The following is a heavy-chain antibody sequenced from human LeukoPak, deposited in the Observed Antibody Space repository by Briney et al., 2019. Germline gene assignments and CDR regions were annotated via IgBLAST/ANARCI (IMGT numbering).Heavy chain of an antibody. CDR1: GFTFSSYG. Sequence: GGSLRLSCAASGFTFSSYGMHWVRQAPGKGLEWVTSISYDGNYKYYADSVKGRFTISRDFSKNTLYLQMNSLRAEGTAVYYCAREYCSGGSCYSSGGPGFDYWGQGTLVTVSS. CDR3: AREYCSGGSCYSSGGPGFDY. D-gene: IGHD2-15*01. J-gene: IGHJ4*02. V-gene: IGHV3-30*03. CDR2: ISYDGNYK.